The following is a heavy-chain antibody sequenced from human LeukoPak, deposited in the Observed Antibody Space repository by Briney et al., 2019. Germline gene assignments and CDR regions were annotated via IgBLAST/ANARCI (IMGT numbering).Heavy chain of an antibody. D-gene: IGHD6-19*01. CDR2: ISGSGGST. Sequence: GGSLRLSCAASGFTFSSYAMMWVRQAPGRGLEGVSTISGSGGSTYYADSVKGRFTISRDNSKNTLYLQMNSLRAEHTAVYYCAKVVGLQWLVRANFAYWGQGTLVTVSS. CDR3: AKVVGLQWLVRANFAY. V-gene: IGHV3-23*01. J-gene: IGHJ4*02. CDR1: GFTFSSYA.